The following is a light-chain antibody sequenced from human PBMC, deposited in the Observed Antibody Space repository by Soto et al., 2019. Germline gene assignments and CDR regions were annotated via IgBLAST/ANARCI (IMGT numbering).Light chain of an antibody. Sequence: DIRMTQSPSSLSVSVGDRVTITCRASQTISNYLNWYQQKPGRAPKLLIHAASTLQSGVPSRFSGGGSGTDFTLTISSLQPEDFATYSCQQSYTTPWTFGLGTKVEI. CDR3: QQSYTTPWT. V-gene: IGKV1-39*01. J-gene: IGKJ1*01. CDR1: QTISNY. CDR2: AAS.